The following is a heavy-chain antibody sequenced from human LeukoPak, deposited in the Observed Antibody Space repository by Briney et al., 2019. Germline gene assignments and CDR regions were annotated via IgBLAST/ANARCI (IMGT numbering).Heavy chain of an antibody. V-gene: IGHV4-59*01. Sequence: SETLSLTCTVSGGSISSYYWSWIRHPPGKGLEWIGYIYYSGTTNYNPPLKSRVTISVDTSKNQFSLKLSSVTAADTAVYYCARGVYIAAAQYAYWGQGTLVTVSS. CDR3: ARGVYIAAAQYAY. J-gene: IGHJ4*02. CDR2: IYYSGTT. D-gene: IGHD6-13*01. CDR1: GGSISSYY.